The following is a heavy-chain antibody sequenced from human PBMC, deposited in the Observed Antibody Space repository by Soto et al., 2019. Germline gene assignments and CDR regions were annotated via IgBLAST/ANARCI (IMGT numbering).Heavy chain of an antibody. CDR2: IFHSGST. V-gene: IGHV4-4*02. J-gene: IGHJ4*02. Sequence: SETLSLTCAVFGGSISNSNWWTWVRQPPGKGLDWIGEIFHSGSTNYNSSLKGRVTISLDTSKTQFSLKLSSVTAADTAMYYCARTTYLRYSSSWYGFDYWGRGTLVTVSS. CDR3: ARTTYLRYSSSWYGFDY. CDR1: GGSISNSNW. D-gene: IGHD6-13*01.